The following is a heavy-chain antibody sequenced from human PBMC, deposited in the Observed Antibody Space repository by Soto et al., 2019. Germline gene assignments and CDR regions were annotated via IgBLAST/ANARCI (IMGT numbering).Heavy chain of an antibody. J-gene: IGHJ4*02. V-gene: IGHV4-31*03. CDR3: ASVGSSGWSPDY. CDR1: GVSISTGGYY. CDR2: IYYSGRT. Sequence: PSETLSLTCTVSGVSISTGGYYWSWIRQHPGKGLEWIGNIYYSGRTYYNPSLKSRVILSVDTSKNHFSLNLRSLTAADSAMYYCASVGSSGWSPDYWGQGTLVTVSS. D-gene: IGHD6-19*01.